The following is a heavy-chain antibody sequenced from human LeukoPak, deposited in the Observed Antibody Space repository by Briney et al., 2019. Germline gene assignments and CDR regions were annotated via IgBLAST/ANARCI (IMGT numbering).Heavy chain of an antibody. D-gene: IGHD3-10*01. CDR1: GFTFNTYT. CDR3: VATRVCGGVLLRPNCLYFEN. Sequence: GSLRLSCAASGFTFNTYTMNWVRQAPGKGLEWVSYISGSSGIIDYADSVRGRFTNSRDNAKNSLYLQMNSLRAEDTAVYYCVATRVCGGVLLRPNCLYFENWGQGTLVSVSS. J-gene: IGHJ4*02. CDR2: ISGSSGII. V-gene: IGHV3-48*01.